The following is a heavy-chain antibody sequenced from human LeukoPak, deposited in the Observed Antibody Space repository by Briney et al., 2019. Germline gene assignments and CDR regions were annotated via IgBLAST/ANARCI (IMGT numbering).Heavy chain of an antibody. J-gene: IGHJ6*02. CDR2: TIPILGIA. V-gene: IGHV1-69*04. CDR3: ARYDMTRNDKAYYYYGMDV. CDR1: GGTFSSSA. Sequence: SVKVSCKASGGTFSSSAINWVRQPPGQGLEWMGSTIPILGIANSAQKFQGRVTITADKSTSTAYMELSSLRSEDTAVYYCARYDMTRNDKAYYYYGMDVWGQGTTVTVSS. D-gene: IGHD1-1*01.